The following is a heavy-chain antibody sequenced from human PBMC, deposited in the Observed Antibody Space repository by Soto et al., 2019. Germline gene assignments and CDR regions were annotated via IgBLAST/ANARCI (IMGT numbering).Heavy chain of an antibody. D-gene: IGHD6-6*01. CDR2: IIPIFGTA. Sequence: QVQLVQSGAEMKKPGSSVKVSCKASGGTFSSYAISWVRQAPGQGLEWMGGIIPIFGTANYAQKFQGRVTITADKSTSTAYMELSSLRSEDMAVYYCASHEYSSSELDSSGQTWGQVTLVTVSS. J-gene: IGHJ4*02. V-gene: IGHV1-69*06. CDR3: ASHEYSSSELDSSGQT. CDR1: GGTFSSYA.